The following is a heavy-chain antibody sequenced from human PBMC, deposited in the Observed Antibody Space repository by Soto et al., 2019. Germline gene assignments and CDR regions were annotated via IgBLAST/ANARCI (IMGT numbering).Heavy chain of an antibody. D-gene: IGHD3-22*01. CDR1: GLTFIRYS. Sequence: GGSLRLSCAASGLTFIRYSMNWVRQAPGKGLEWVSSISSSSSYIYYADSVKGRFTISRDNAKNSLYLQMNSLRAEDTAVYYCARDAFAYDSSGDADYWGQGTLVTVSS. V-gene: IGHV3-21*01. CDR3: ARDAFAYDSSGDADY. CDR2: ISSSSSYI. J-gene: IGHJ4*02.